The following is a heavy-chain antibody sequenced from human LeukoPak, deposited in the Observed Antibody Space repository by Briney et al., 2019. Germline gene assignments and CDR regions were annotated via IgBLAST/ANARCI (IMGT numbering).Heavy chain of an antibody. Sequence: SETLSLTCAVSGYSISSGYYWGWSRHPPGRGLNGFGITIHSGSTYYNPSLKSRVTISVDTSKNQFSLKLSSVTAADTAVYYCARDYIVVVPAATYNWFDPWGQGTLVTVSS. D-gene: IGHD2-2*01. J-gene: IGHJ5*02. CDR2: TIHSGST. CDR1: GYSISSGYY. CDR3: ARDYIVVVPAATYNWFDP. V-gene: IGHV4-38-2*02.